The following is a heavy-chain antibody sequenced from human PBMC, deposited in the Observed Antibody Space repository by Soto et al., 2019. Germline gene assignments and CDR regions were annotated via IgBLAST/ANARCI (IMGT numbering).Heavy chain of an antibody. D-gene: IGHD1-26*01. CDR2: IFINGNT. CDR1: SGSVSTYY. V-gene: IGHV4-4*07. CDR3: ARSGGSYNFDS. Sequence: SETLSLTCTVSSGSVSTYYWSWIRQPAGKGLEWIGRIFINGNTNYNPSLRSRVTMSVDTSKGQFSLNLTSVTAADTAVYFCARSGGSYNFDSWGQGILVSVSS. J-gene: IGHJ4*02.